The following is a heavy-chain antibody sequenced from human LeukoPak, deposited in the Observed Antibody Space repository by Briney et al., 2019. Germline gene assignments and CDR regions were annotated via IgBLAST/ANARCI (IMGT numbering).Heavy chain of an antibody. CDR1: GYTFTGYY. V-gene: IGHV1-2*02. Sequence: EASVKVSCKASGYTFTGYYMHWVRQAPGQGLEWMGWINPNSGGTNYAQKFQGRVTMTRDTSISTAYMELSRLRSDDTAVYYCARDGGLRLAAAGTNGYWGQGTLVTVSS. CDR2: INPNSGGT. J-gene: IGHJ4*02. CDR3: ARDGGLRLAAAGTNGY. D-gene: IGHD6-13*01.